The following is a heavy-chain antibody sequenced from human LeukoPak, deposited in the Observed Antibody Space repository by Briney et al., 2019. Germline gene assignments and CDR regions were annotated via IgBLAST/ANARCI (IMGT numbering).Heavy chain of an antibody. CDR3: ARFAAGGSYYYYMDV. Sequence: GGSLRLSCAASGFTFSSYTMNWVRQPPGKGLEWVSNIGTSSTTIYYADSVKGRFTISRDNAKNSLYLQMNSLRADDSAVYYCARFAAGGSYYYYMDVWGKGTTVTVSS. CDR2: IGTSSTTI. J-gene: IGHJ6*03. D-gene: IGHD6-25*01. V-gene: IGHV3-48*01. CDR1: GFTFSSYT.